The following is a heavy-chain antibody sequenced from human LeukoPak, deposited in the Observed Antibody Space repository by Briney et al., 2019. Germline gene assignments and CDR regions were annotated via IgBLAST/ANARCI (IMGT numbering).Heavy chain of an antibody. Sequence: ASVKVSCKASGYTFTSYGISWVRQAPGQGLEWMGWISAYNGNTNYAQKLQGRVTMTTDTSTSTAYTELRSLRSDDTAVYYCARTPYGWLSYWYFDLWGRGTLVTVSS. CDR1: GYTFTSYG. V-gene: IGHV1-18*01. CDR3: ARTPYGWLSYWYFDL. CDR2: ISAYNGNT. J-gene: IGHJ2*01. D-gene: IGHD5-12*01.